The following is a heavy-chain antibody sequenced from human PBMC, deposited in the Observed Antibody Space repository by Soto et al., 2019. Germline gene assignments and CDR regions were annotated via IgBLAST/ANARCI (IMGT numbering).Heavy chain of an antibody. CDR2: IYHSGST. CDR1: GGSISSYY. D-gene: IGHD6-13*01. J-gene: IGHJ6*02. Sequence: SETLSLTCTVSGGSISSYYWSWIRQPPGKGLEWIGEIYHSGSTNYNPSLKSRVTISVDKSKNQFSLKLSSVTAADTAVYYCGIFSRIAAPGTTNYYYYYGMDVGAQGTTAPVS. CDR3: GIFSRIAAPGTTNYYYYYGMDV. V-gene: IGHV4-59*12.